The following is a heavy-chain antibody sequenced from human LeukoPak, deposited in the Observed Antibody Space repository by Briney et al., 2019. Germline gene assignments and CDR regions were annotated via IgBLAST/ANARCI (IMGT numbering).Heavy chain of an antibody. Sequence: LSLTCTVSGGSIISDDYYWSWVRQAPGKGLEWVANIKQDGSEKYYVDSVKGRFTISRDNAKNSLYLQMNSLRAEDTAVYYCARDATMVLMDVWGKGTTDTVSS. CDR3: ARDATMVLMDV. CDR1: GGSIISDDYY. V-gene: IGHV3-7*01. J-gene: IGHJ6*03. D-gene: IGHD3-10*01. CDR2: IKQDGSEK.